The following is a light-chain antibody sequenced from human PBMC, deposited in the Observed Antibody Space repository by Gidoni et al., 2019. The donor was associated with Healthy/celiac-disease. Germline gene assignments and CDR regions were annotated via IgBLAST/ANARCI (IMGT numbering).Light chain of an antibody. J-gene: IGKJ1*01. V-gene: IGKV3-15*01. Sequence: EIVMTQSPATRSVSPGERATLSCRASQSVSSTLAWYQQKPGQAPRLLIYGASTRATGIPARCSGSGSGTEFTLTISSLQSEDFAVYYCQQYNNWPSTFGQGTKVEIK. CDR1: QSVSST. CDR2: GAS. CDR3: QQYNNWPST.